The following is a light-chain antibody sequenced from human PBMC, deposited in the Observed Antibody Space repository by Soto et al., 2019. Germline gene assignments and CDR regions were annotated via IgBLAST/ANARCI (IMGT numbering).Light chain of an antibody. J-gene: IGLJ2*01. V-gene: IGLV2-14*01. CDR1: SSDVGGYNY. Sequence: QSALTQPASVSGSPGQSITISCTGTSSDVGGYNYVSWYQQHPGKAPKLMIYEVSNRPSGVSSRFSGSKSGNTASLNISGLQAEDEADYYCSSYTSSSTLVVFGGGTQLTVL. CDR3: SSYTSSSTLVV. CDR2: EVS.